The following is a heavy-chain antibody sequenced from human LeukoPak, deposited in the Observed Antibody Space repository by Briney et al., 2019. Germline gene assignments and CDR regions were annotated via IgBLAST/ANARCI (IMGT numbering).Heavy chain of an antibody. J-gene: IGHJ4*02. D-gene: IGHD3-22*01. CDR1: GFTFTIYG. CDR2: LSGRSDSI. CDR3: ARDFRYRDSSGYYSFDY. V-gene: IGHV3-48*02. Sequence: SGGSLRLSCAASGFTFTIYGMNWLRQAPGKGLEWVSYLSGRSDSIYYAESVKGRFTISRDNARNTLYLQMNSLRDEDMAVYYCARDFRYRDSSGYYSFDYWGQGTLVTVSS.